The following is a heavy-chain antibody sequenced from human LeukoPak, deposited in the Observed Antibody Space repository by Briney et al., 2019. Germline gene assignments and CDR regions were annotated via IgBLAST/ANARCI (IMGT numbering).Heavy chain of an antibody. V-gene: IGHV3-21*04. CDR3: AKEYCSSTRCLYFDY. D-gene: IGHD2-2*01. J-gene: IGHJ4*02. CDR2: ITSSSSYI. Sequence: KSGGSLGLSCAASGFTFSSYNMNWVRQAPGKGLEWVSSITSSSSYIYYADSVKGRFTISRDNSKNTLYLQMNSLRAEDTAVYYCAKEYCSSTRCLYFDYWGQGTLVTVSS. CDR1: GFTFSSYN.